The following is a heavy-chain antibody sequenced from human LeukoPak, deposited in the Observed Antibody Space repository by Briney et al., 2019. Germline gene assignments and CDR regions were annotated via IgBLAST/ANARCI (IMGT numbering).Heavy chain of an antibody. D-gene: IGHD6-13*01. CDR1: GFTFSSYA. CDR2: ISGSGGST. J-gene: IGHJ4*02. Sequence: AGGSLRLSCAASGFTFSSYAMSWVRQAPGKGLEWVSAISGSGGSTYYADSVKGRFTISRDNSKNTLYLQMNSLRAEDTAVYYCAKAGYSSSWYWGGFDDRGQGTLVTVSS. CDR3: AKAGYSSSWYWGGFDD. V-gene: IGHV3-23*01.